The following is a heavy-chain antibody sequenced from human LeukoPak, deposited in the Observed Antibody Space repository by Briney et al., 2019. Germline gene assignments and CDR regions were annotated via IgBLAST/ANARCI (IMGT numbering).Heavy chain of an antibody. V-gene: IGHV3-30*18. CDR3: AKVAGYCSSTSCYTRNYYYGMDV. J-gene: IGHJ6*02. Sequence: GGSLRLSCAASGFTFSSYGMHWVRQAPGKGLEWVAVISYDGSNKYYADSVKGRFTISRDNSKNTLYLQMNSLRAEDTAVYYCAKVAGYCSSTSCYTRNYYYGMDVWGQGTTVTVSS. D-gene: IGHD2-2*02. CDR1: GFTFSSYG. CDR2: ISYDGSNK.